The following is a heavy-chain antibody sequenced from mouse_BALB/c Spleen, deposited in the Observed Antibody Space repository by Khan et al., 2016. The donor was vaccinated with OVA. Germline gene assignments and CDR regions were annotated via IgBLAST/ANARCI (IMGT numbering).Heavy chain of an antibody. D-gene: IGHD2-14*01. J-gene: IGHJ3*01. CDR3: ARGGYGGFAY. CDR2: MFPGAGST. V-gene: IGHV1-85*01. Sequence: QVQLQQSGAELVKPGASVKLSCKASGYTFTSYDINWVRQRPEQGLEWIGWMFPGAGSTKYNENFKGKATLTTDKSSSTAYMQLSRLTSEDSGAYFCARGGYGGFAYWGQGTLVTVSA. CDR1: GYTFTSYD.